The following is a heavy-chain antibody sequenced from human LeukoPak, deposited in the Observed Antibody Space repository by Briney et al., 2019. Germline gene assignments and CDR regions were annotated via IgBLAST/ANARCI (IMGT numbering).Heavy chain of an antibody. Sequence: PGGSLRLSCAASGFTFSSYAMHWVRQAPGKGLEGVAVISYDGSNKYYADSVKGRFTISRDNSKNTLYLQMNSLRAEDTAVYYCARAVTISTEVYYFDYWGQGTLVTVSS. CDR3: ARAVTISTEVYYFDY. J-gene: IGHJ4*02. CDR1: GFTFSSYA. V-gene: IGHV3-30*14. D-gene: IGHD4-17*01. CDR2: ISYDGSNK.